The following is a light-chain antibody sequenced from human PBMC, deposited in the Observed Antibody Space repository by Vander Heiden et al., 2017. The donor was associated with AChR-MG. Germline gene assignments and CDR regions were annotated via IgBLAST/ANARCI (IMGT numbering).Light chain of an antibody. CDR1: QSLLHSNGYNY. J-gene: IGKJ2*01. CDR2: WGS. V-gene: IGKV2-28*01. Sequence: DIVMTQSPLSLPVTPGEPASISCRSSQSLLHSNGYNYLDWYLQKPGQSPQLLIYWGSNRASGVPDRFSGSGSGTDFTLKISRVEAEDVGVYSCMQGLQTPYTFGQGTKLEIK. CDR3: MQGLQTPYT.